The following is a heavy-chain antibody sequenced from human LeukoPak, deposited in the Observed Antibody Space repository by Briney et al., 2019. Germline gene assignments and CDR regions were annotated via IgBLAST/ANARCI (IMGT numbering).Heavy chain of an antibody. CDR3: ATLTYYSDS. CDR1: GFTVSTNY. J-gene: IGHJ4*02. CDR2: IYTGGDT. Sequence: GGSLRLSCAASGFTVSTNYMSWLRQAPGEGLEWVSVIYTGGDTYYADYVKGRFIISRDNSKNTLYLQMNSLRPEDTAVYYCATLTYYSDSWGQGALVTVSS. D-gene: IGHD1-14*01. V-gene: IGHV3-66*02.